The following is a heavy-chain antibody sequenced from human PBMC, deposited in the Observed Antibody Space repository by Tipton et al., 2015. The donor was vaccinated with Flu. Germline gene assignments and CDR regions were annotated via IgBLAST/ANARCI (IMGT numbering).Heavy chain of an antibody. D-gene: IGHD3-10*02. V-gene: IGHV4-39*07. CDR2: IYYSGTT. CDR1: GGSVTIRGYC. Sequence: LSCSVSGGSVTIRGYCWGWFRRPPGKGLEYIGTIYYSGTTYHNPSLKSRLSLSMDASRNQFSLGLSSVTDADTAVYYCARMMLTQYSYYTMDVWGQGTAVAVAS. CDR3: ARMMLTQYSYYTMDV. J-gene: IGHJ6*02.